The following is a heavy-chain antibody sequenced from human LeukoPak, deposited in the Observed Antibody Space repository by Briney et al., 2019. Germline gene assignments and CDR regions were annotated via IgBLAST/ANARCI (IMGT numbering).Heavy chain of an antibody. V-gene: IGHV3-30-3*01. J-gene: IGHJ4*02. D-gene: IGHD3-10*01. Sequence: GRSLRLSCAASGFTFSSYAMHWVRQAPGKGLEWVAVISYDGSNKYYADSVKGRFTISRDNSKNTLFLQMNSLRADDTALYYCASDSYYGSGTYPFDYWGQGTLVTVSS. CDR3: ASDSYYGSGTYPFDY. CDR2: ISYDGSNK. CDR1: GFTFSSYA.